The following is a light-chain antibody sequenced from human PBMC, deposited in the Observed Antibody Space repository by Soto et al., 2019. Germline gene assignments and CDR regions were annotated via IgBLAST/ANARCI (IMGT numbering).Light chain of an antibody. CDR1: QSVSSSY. J-gene: IGKJ1*01. Sequence: EIVLTQSPGTLSLSPGERATLSCRSSQSVSSSYLAWYQQKPGQAPRLLIYDVSSRATGISDRFSGSGSGTDFTLTISRLEPEDFAVYYCQQYGSSPTFGQGTKVEIK. V-gene: IGKV3-20*01. CDR3: QQYGSSPT. CDR2: DVS.